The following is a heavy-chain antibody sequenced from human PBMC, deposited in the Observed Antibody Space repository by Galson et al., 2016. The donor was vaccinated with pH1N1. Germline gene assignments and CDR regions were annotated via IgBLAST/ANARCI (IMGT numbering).Heavy chain of an antibody. CDR2: IDWDDEK. CDR1: GISDMR. Sequence: PALVKPTQTLTLTCTFSGISDMRVRWFRQPPGKALEWLARIDWDDEKFYSPSLKTRLTISKDTSRTQVVLIMTNMAPVDTATYYCAHQPSGEGFAPWGQGILVTVSS. D-gene: IGHD3-16*01. J-gene: IGHJ5*01. CDR3: AHQPSGEGFAP. V-gene: IGHV2-70*04.